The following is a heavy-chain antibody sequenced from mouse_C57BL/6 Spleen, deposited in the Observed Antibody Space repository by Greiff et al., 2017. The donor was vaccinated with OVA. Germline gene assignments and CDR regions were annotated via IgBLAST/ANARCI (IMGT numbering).Heavy chain of an antibody. V-gene: IGHV1-54*01. CDR3: AGSPGFAY. Sequence: VLLVESGAELVRPGTSVKVSCKASGYAFTNYLIEWVKQRPGQGLEWIGVINPGSGGTNYNEKFKGKATLTADKSSSTAYMQLSSLTSEDAAVYFCAGSPGFAYWGQGTLVTVSA. CDR2: INPGSGGT. J-gene: IGHJ3*01. CDR1: GYAFTNYL.